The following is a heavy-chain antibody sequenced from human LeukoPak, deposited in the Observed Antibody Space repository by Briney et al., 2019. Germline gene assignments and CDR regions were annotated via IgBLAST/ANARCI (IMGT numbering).Heavy chain of an antibody. CDR1: GGSFSGYY. Sequence: SETLSLTCAVYGGSFSGYYWSWVRQSPGKGLEWIGEINHSGSTNYNPSLKSRVTISVDTSKNQFSLKLSSVTAADTAVYYCARGDARGYDCEFYYYYYYMDVWGKGTTVTVSS. CDR3: ARGDARGYDCEFYYYYYYMDV. D-gene: IGHD5-12*01. J-gene: IGHJ6*03. CDR2: INHSGST. V-gene: IGHV4-34*01.